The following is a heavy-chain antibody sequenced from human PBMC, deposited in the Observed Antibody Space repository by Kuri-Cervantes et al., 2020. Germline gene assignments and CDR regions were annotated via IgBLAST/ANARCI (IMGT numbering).Heavy chain of an antibody. CDR2: INHSGNT. D-gene: IGHD1-26*01. J-gene: IGHJ6*02. CDR1: GGSFSGYY. V-gene: IGHV4-34*01. CDR3: ARGARHPTYGMDV. Sequence: SETLSLTCAVYGGSFSGYYWSWIRQPPGKGLEWIGEINHSGNTNYNPSLKSRVTISVDTSKNQFSLKLSSVTAADTAVYYCARGARHPTYGMDVWGQGTTVTVSS.